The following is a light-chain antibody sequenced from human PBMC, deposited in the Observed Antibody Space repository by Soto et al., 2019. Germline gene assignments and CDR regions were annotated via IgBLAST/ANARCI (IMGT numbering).Light chain of an antibody. Sequence: QSVLTQPASVSGSPGQSVTISCTGTSSEFGSYKFVSWYQHHPGKVPKVIIYETSKRPSGVSDRFSGSKSGNTASLTISGLQAEDEADYYCFSFTSTNTHVFGSGTKLT. CDR2: ETS. J-gene: IGLJ1*01. CDR3: FSFTSTNTHV. CDR1: SSEFGSYKF. V-gene: IGLV2-23*01.